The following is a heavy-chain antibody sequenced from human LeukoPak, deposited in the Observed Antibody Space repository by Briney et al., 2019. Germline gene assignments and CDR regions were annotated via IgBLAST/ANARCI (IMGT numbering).Heavy chain of an antibody. CDR2: ISGSGGST. J-gene: IGHJ4*02. Sequence: GGSLRLSCAASGFTFSSYVMSWVRQAPGKGLEWVSGISGSGGSTYYADSVKGRFTISRDNAKNTLYLQMNSLRAEDTAVYYCARDRYYDSSGYPDYWGQGTLVTVSS. V-gene: IGHV3-23*01. CDR1: GFTFSSYV. D-gene: IGHD3-22*01. CDR3: ARDRYYDSSGYPDY.